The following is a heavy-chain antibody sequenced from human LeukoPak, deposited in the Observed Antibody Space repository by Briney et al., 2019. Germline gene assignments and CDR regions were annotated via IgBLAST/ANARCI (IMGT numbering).Heavy chain of an antibody. J-gene: IGHJ5*02. CDR1: GFTFSSYA. CDR2: ISYDGSNK. CDR3: AKDQGYSGYDWSDNWFDP. V-gene: IGHV3-30-3*01. Sequence: GGSLRLSCAASGFTFSSYAMHWVRQAPGKGLEWVAVISYDGSNKYYADSVKGRFTISRDNSKNTLYLQMNSLRAEDTAVYYCAKDQGYSGYDWSDNWFDPWGQGTLVTVSS. D-gene: IGHD5-12*01.